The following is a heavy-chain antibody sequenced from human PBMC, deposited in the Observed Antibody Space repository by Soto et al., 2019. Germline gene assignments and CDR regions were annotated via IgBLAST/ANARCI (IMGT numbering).Heavy chain of an antibody. J-gene: IGHJ5*02. Sequence: VQLVQSGPELRKPGASVKVSCKTSGYSFTSSYLTWVRQAPGRGLEWVGWISPDNGNTNYAQKLKGRVTMTTDTSTNTVYMEMRSLRPDDTAVYYCTRGGGAHYRFDPWGQGTLVTVSS. D-gene: IGHD1-26*01. CDR2: ISPDNGNT. CDR1: GYSFTSSY. V-gene: IGHV1-18*01. CDR3: TRGGGAHYRFDP.